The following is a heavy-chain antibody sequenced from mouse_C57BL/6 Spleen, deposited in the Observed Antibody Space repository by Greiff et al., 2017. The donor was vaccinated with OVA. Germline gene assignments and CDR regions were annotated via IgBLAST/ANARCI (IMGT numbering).Heavy chain of an antibody. CDR2: ISSGSSTI. Sequence: EVMLVESGGGLVKPGGSLKLSCAASGFTFSDYGMHWVRQAPEKGLEWVAYISSGSSTIYYADTVKGRFTISRDNAKNTLFLQMTSLRSEDTAMYYCARPTRGGFDYWGQGTTLTVSS. J-gene: IGHJ2*01. V-gene: IGHV5-17*01. D-gene: IGHD2-10*01. CDR3: ARPTRGGFDY. CDR1: GFTFSDYG.